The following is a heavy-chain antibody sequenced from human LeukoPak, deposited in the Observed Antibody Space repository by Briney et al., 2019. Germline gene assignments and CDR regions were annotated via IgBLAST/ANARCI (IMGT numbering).Heavy chain of an antibody. CDR2: ISGSGGST. CDR3: AKGDSSSWYVTPFFDY. J-gene: IGHJ4*02. Sequence: GGSLRLSCAASGFTFSSYAMSWVRQAPGKGLEWVSAISGSGGSTYYADSVKGRFTISRDNSKNTLYLQMNSLRAEDTAVYYCAKGDSSSWYVTPFFDYWGQGTLVTVSS. V-gene: IGHV3-23*01. D-gene: IGHD6-13*01. CDR1: GFTFSSYA.